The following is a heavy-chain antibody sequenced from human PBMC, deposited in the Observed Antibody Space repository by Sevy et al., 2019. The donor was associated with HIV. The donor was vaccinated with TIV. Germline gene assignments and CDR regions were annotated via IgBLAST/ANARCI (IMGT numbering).Heavy chain of an antibody. CDR3: AKDQYEDIVVVPAGRPVDYYGMDV. J-gene: IGHJ6*02. Sequence: GGSLRLSCAASGFTFDDYAMHWVRQAPGKGLEWVSGISWNSGSIGYADSVKGRFTISRDNAKNSLYLQMNSLRAEDTAVYDCAKDQYEDIVVVPAGRPVDYYGMDVWGQGTTVTVSS. V-gene: IGHV3-9*01. CDR1: GFTFDDYA. CDR2: ISWNSGSI. D-gene: IGHD2-2*01.